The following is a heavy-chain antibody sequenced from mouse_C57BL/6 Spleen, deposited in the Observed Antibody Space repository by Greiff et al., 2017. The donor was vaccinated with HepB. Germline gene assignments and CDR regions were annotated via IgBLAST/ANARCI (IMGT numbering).Heavy chain of an antibody. J-gene: IGHJ1*03. V-gene: IGHV1-55*01. CDR2: IYPGSGST. CDR3: ARFGLGGWYFDV. CDR1: GYTFTSYW. Sequence: VQLQQSGAELVKPGASVKMSCKASGYTFTSYWITWVKQRPGQGLEWIGDIYPGSGSTNYNEKFKSKATLTVDTSSSTAYMQLSSLTSEDSAVYYCARFGLGGWYFDVWGTGTTVTVSS. D-gene: IGHD3-3*01.